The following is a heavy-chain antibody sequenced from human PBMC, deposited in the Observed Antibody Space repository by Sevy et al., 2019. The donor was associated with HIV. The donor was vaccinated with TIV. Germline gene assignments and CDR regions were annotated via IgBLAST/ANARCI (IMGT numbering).Heavy chain of an antibody. D-gene: IGHD2-21*02. J-gene: IGHJ6*02. V-gene: IGHV3-53*01. CDR1: GFIVNSNY. CDR3: ARVLGRDSGYGMDV. CDR2: TYSGGRT. Sequence: GGSLRLSCAASGFIVNSNYMSWVRQAPGKGLEWVSVTYSGGRTYTADSVKGRFTISRDNSKNTRYLQMNSLRAEDTAVYYCARVLGRDSGYGMDVWGQGTTVTVSS.